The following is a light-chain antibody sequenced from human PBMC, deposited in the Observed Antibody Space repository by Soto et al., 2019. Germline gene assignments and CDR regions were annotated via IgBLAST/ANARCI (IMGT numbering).Light chain of an antibody. V-gene: IGLV2-14*01. CDR3: LSYTSANTRV. CDR2: EVF. Sequence: QSALTQPASVSGSPGQSITISCTGTSNDLGGYDSVSWYQQHPGKAPKLLIYEVFNRPSGVSNRFSGSKSGNTASLTISGLQPEDEADYYCLSYTSANTRVFGGGTKLTVL. CDR1: SNDLGGYDS. J-gene: IGLJ3*02.